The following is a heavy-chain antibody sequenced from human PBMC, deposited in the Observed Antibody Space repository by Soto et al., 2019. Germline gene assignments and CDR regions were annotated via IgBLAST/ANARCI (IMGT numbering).Heavy chain of an antibody. V-gene: IGHV4-30-2*01. CDR1: GSSISSRGYS. D-gene: IGHD6-6*01. CDR2: ISHRGST. Sequence: SESRSRTCAVSGSSISSRGYSARWIRQPPGKRLERIGYISHRGSTSYNPSLQRRVTIAVDRPTHQFSLKLSSVTAAATAVYSRAIASRPYWGQGTLVTVSS. CDR3: AIASRPY. J-gene: IGHJ4*02.